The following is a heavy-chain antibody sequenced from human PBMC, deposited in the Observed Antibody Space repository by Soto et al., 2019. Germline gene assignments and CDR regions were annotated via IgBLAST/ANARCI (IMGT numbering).Heavy chain of an antibody. V-gene: IGHV4-59*01. Sequence: PSETLSLTCTAAGGSTSRYYWSWIRQPPGTGLEWIGYIYYSGSTSYNPSLKMRISISIDTSKIQFSLKLSSVTAADTAVYYCARVDRYARDYGMDVWGQGNTVTVSS. CDR1: GGSTSRYY. D-gene: IGHD2-15*01. CDR2: IYYSGST. J-gene: IGHJ6*02. CDR3: ARVDRYARDYGMDV.